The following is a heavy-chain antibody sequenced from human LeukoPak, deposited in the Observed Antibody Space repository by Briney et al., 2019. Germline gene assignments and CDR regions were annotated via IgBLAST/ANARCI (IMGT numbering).Heavy chain of an antibody. CDR3: WLWLDDESFDY. J-gene: IGHJ4*02. D-gene: IGHD6-19*01. CDR1: GYTFTGYY. V-gene: IGHV1-2*02. Sequence: ASVKVSCKASGYTFTGYYMHWVRQAPGQGLEWMGWINPNSGGTNYAQKFQGRVTMTRDTSISTAYMELSRLRSDGTAVYYCWLWLDDESFDYWGQGTLVTVSS. CDR2: INPNSGGT.